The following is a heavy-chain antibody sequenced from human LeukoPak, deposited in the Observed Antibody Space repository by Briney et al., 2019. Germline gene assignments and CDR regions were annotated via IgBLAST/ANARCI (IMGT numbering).Heavy chain of an antibody. Sequence: GESLKISCQGSGYSFSNYWIAWVRQMPGKGLEWMGMIYPADSDTRYSPSFQGQVTISADKSISTAYLQWSSLKASDTAMYYCARHIWSCTNCYKGGFDPWGQGTLVTVSS. CDR3: ARHIWSCTNCYKGGFDP. D-gene: IGHD2-2*02. J-gene: IGHJ5*02. CDR1: GYSFSNYW. CDR2: IYPADSDT. V-gene: IGHV5-51*01.